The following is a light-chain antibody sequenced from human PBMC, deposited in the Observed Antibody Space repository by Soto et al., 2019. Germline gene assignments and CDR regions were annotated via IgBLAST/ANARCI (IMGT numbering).Light chain of an antibody. J-gene: IGKJ1*01. V-gene: IGKV1-5*01. CDR3: RQYNSYPWA. CDR2: DAS. CDR1: QSISSQ. Sequence: DIQMTQSPSTLSASVEDRVTITCRASQSISSQLAWYQQKPGKAPKLLIFDASSLESGVPSRFGGSGSGKDFILTIRILKLNDFQPYSCRQYNSYPWASGQGPKVE.